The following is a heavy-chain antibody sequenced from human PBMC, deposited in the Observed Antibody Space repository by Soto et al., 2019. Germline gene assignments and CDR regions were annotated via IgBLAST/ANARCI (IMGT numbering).Heavy chain of an antibody. CDR3: AKDLSSSSSRGY. Sequence: GGSLRLSCAASGFTFSSYGMHWVRQAPGKGLEWVAVISYDGSNKYYADSVKGRFTISRDNSKNTLYLQMNSLRAEDTAVYYCAKDLSSSSSRGYWGQGTLVTVSS. CDR1: GFTFSSYG. J-gene: IGHJ4*02. CDR2: ISYDGSNK. D-gene: IGHD6-6*01. V-gene: IGHV3-30*18.